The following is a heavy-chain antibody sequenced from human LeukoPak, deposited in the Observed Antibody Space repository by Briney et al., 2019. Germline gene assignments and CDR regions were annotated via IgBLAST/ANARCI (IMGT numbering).Heavy chain of an antibody. CDR3: ARVGVVVPAAWFDP. Sequence: ASVKVSCKASGYTFTTYGISWVRQAPGQGLEWMGWISADSGNTNYAQKLQGRVTMTTDTSTSTAYLELASLRSDDTAVYYCARVGVVVPAAWFDPWGQGTLVTVSS. V-gene: IGHV1-18*04. D-gene: IGHD2-2*01. J-gene: IGHJ5*02. CDR1: GYTFTTYG. CDR2: ISADSGNT.